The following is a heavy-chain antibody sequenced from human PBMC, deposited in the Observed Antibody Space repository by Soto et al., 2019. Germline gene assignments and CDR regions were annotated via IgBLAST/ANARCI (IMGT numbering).Heavy chain of an antibody. Sequence: PSETLSLTCTVSGGSISSGNNYWSWIRQHPGKGLEWIGYIYCSGSTYYNPSLKSRVTISVDTSKNQFSLKLSSVTAADTAVYYCARTSYDSSGTAADPWGQGTLVTVSS. CDR2: IYCSGST. CDR1: GGSISSGNNY. D-gene: IGHD3-22*01. V-gene: IGHV4-31*03. CDR3: ARTSYDSSGTAADP. J-gene: IGHJ5*02.